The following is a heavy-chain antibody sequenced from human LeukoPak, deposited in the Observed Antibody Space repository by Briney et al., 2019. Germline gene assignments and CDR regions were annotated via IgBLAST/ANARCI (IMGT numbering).Heavy chain of an antibody. Sequence: GSLRLSCAASGFTVSSNYMSWVRRPPGKGLEWIGEISHSGTTNYKPSLKSRVTISLDKSKIQVSLRLSSVTAADTAVYYCASMVPTLRYFQHWGQGTLVTVSS. D-gene: IGHD4/OR15-4a*01. CDR2: ISHSGTT. J-gene: IGHJ1*01. CDR1: GFTVSSNY. V-gene: IGHV4-4*02. CDR3: ASMVPTLRYFQH.